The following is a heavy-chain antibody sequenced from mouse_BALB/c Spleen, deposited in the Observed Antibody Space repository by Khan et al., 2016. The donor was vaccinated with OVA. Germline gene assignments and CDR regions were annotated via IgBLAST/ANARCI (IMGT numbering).Heavy chain of an antibody. CDR2: INTYTGEP. Sequence: QIQLVQSGPELKKPGETVKISCKASGYTFTNYGMNWVKQTPGEGLKWMGWINTYTGEPTYAVDFKGRFAFSLETSASTAYLQINNLKNEDTAAYFCARVGYNGTMDYWGQGTSVTVSS. J-gene: IGHJ4*01. D-gene: IGHD4-1*01. CDR1: GYTFTNYG. V-gene: IGHV9-3-1*01. CDR3: ARVGYNGTMDY.